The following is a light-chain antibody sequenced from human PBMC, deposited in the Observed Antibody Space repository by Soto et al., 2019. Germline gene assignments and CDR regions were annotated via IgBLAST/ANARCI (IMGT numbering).Light chain of an antibody. CDR3: YSYAGSSYV. V-gene: IGLV2-11*01. J-gene: IGLJ1*01. CDR2: DVS. CDR1: SSDVGGYNY. Sequence: QSALTQPRSVSGSPGQSVTISCTGTSSDVGGYNYVSWYQQHPGKAPKLMIYDVSKRPSGVPDRFSGSKSGNTASLTISGLQAEDEADYYCYSYAGSSYVFGNGTKVTVL.